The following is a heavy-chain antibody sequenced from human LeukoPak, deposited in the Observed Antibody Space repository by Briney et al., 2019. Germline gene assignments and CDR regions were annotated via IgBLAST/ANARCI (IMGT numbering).Heavy chain of an antibody. CDR2: VNPSGGST. CDR1: GYTFTVYY. D-gene: IGHD5-24*01. J-gene: IGHJ4*02. V-gene: IGHV1-46*01. Sequence: ASVKVSCKASGYTFTVYYMHWVRQAPGQGLEWMGIVNPSGGSTSYAQKFQGRVTMTSDTSTSTVYMELSSLRSEGTAVYYCAREDGGSYFAYWGQGTLVTVSS. CDR3: AREDGGSYFAY.